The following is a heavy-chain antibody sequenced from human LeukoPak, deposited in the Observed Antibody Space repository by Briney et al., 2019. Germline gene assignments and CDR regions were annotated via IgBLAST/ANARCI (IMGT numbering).Heavy chain of an antibody. J-gene: IGHJ4*02. CDR1: GASVSSNY. Sequence: KPSETLSLTCAVSGASVSSNYWSWIRQSAGERLEWIGRISSSGSTNYNPSLMSRITISVDTSKNQFSLKLSSVTAADTAVYYCAKQGGVYSSSWIDYWGQGALVTVSS. CDR2: ISSSGST. D-gene: IGHD6-13*01. V-gene: IGHV4-4*07. CDR3: AKQGGVYSSSWIDY.